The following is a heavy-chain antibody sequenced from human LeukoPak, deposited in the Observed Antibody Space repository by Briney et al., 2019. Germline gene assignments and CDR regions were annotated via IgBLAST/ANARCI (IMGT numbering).Heavy chain of an antibody. CDR2: ISGSGGST. J-gene: IGHJ4*02. V-gene: IGHV3-23*01. CDR3: AKDEEHSDSSAPFDY. CDR1: GFTFSSYA. Sequence: PGGSLRLSCAASGFTFSSYAMSWVRQAPGKGLEWVSAISGSGGSTYYADSVKGRFTTSRDNSKNTLYLQMNSLRAEDTAVYYCAKDEEHSDSSAPFDYWGQGTLVTVSS. D-gene: IGHD3-22*01.